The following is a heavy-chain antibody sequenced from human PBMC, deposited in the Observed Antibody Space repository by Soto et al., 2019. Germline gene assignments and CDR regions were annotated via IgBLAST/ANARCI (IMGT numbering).Heavy chain of an antibody. CDR3: AKTARSYYYYYGMDV. CDR2: ISYDGSNK. Sequence: GGSLRLSCAASGFTFSSYGMHWVRQAPGKGLEWVAVISYDGSNKYYADSVKGRFTISRDNSKNTLYLQMNSLRAEDTAVYYCAKTARSYYYYYGMDVWGQGATVTVSS. J-gene: IGHJ6*02. V-gene: IGHV3-30*18. CDR1: GFTFSSYG. D-gene: IGHD6-6*01.